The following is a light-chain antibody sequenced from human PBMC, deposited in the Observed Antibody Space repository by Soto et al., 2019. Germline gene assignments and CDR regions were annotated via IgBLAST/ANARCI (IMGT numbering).Light chain of an antibody. CDR1: QTVTKNH. CDR2: GAS. Sequence: EIVLTQSPGTLSLSLGERATLSCRASQTVTKNHLAWYRQKPGQTPRLLIYGASSRATGIPDRFSGSGSGTDFTLTISRLEPEDFAVYYCHQYGRSPQTFGPGTKVDFK. J-gene: IGKJ3*01. V-gene: IGKV3-20*01. CDR3: HQYGRSPQT.